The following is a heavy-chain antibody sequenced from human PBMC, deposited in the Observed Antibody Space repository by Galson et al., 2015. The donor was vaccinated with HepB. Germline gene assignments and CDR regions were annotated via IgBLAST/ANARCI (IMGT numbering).Heavy chain of an antibody. J-gene: IGHJ4*03. CDR2: ITSSSSYI. Sequence: LRLSCAASGFTFSTYTMNWVRQAPGKGLEWASSITSSSSYIYHADSVEGRFTITRDNAKNSLYLQMNSLRAEDTAVYYCARGPVIFRYYYFDYWGQGTTVTVSS. CDR1: GFTFSTYT. CDR3: ARGPVIFRYYYFDY. D-gene: IGHD3-10*01. V-gene: IGHV3-21*01.